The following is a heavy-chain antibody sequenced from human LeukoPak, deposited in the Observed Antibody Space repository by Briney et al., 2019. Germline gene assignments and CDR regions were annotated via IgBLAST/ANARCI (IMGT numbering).Heavy chain of an antibody. CDR1: GFTFRSYG. D-gene: IGHD1-1*01. CDR2: ISGSGGYT. CDR3: ATSLDIEASGTLYYLDF. Sequence: PGGSLRLSCAASGFTFRSYGMSWVRQAPGKGPEWVSSISGSGGYTYYADSVQGRFTISRDNSKNTLSLQMNSLRAEDAAIYYCATSLDIEASGTLYYLDFWGQGTLVSVSS. J-gene: IGHJ4*02. V-gene: IGHV3-23*01.